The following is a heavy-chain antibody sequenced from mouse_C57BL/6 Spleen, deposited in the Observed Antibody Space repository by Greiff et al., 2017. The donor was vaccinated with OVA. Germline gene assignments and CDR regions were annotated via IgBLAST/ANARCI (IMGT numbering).Heavy chain of an antibody. V-gene: IGHV1-64*01. CDR2: IHPNSGST. Sequence: QVQLKQPGAELVKPGASVKLSCKASGYTFTSYWMHWVKQRPGQGLEWIGMIHPNSGSTNYNEKFKSKATMTVDKSSSTAYMQLSSLTSEDSAVYYCGRALYIDYWGQGTTLTVSS. CDR3: GRALYIDY. J-gene: IGHJ2*01. CDR1: GYTFTSYW.